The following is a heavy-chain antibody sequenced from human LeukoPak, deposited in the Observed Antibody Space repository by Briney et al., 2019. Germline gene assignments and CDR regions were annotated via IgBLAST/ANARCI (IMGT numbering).Heavy chain of an antibody. Sequence: GASVKVSCKASGYTFTDYYMHWVRQAPGQGFEWMGWINPNDGDTNYAQKFQGRVTMTRDTSISTAHMEVSRLRSDDTAVYYCATERGMVRGLGGYGMDVWGKGTTVTVSS. CDR2: INPNDGDT. CDR3: ATERGMVRGLGGYGMDV. V-gene: IGHV1-2*02. J-gene: IGHJ6*04. CDR1: GYTFTDYY. D-gene: IGHD3-10*01.